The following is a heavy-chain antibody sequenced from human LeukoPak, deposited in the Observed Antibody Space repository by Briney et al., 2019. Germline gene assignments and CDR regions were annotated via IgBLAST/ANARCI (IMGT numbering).Heavy chain of an antibody. V-gene: IGHV1-2*02. J-gene: IGHJ3*02. CDR1: GYTFTGYY. CDR3: ARDRSYSSSWFFTGDAFDI. D-gene: IGHD6-13*01. Sequence: GASVKVSCKASGYTFTGYYMHWVRQAPGQGLEWMGWINPNSGGTNYAQKFQGRVTMTRDTSISTAYMELSRLRSDDTAVYYCARDRSYSSSWFFTGDAFDIWGQGTMVTVSS. CDR2: INPNSGGT.